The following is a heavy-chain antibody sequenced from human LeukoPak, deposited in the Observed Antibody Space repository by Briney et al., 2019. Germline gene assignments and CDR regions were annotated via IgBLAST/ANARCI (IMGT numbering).Heavy chain of an antibody. CDR2: VYYSGST. D-gene: IGHD6-6*01. CDR1: GGSISDYY. V-gene: IGHV4-59*01. J-gene: IGHJ4*02. CDR3: ARGHLVFAY. Sequence: TETLSLTCTVSGGSISDYYWSWIRQPPGKGLGWIGYVYYSGSTSYNPSLKSRVTISVDTSKNQFSLKVSSVTAADTALYYCARGHLVFAYWGQGTLVTVSS.